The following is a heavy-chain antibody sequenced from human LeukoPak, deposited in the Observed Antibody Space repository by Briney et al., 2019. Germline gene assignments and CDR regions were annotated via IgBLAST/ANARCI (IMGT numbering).Heavy chain of an antibody. CDR1: GFTFSSYA. CDR3: AKDWDYDLYYFDY. J-gene: IGHJ4*02. Sequence: GGSLRLSCAASGFTFSSYAMSWVRQAPGKGLEWVSAISGSGGSTYYADSVKGRFTISRDNSKNTLYLQMNSLRAENTAVYYCAKDWDYDLYYFDYWGQGTLVTVSS. V-gene: IGHV3-23*01. CDR2: ISGSGGST. D-gene: IGHD4-17*01.